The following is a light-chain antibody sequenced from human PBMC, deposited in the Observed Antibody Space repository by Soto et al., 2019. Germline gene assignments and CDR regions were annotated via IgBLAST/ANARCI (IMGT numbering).Light chain of an antibody. V-gene: IGKV3-20*01. CDR2: GAS. J-gene: IGKJ1*01. Sequence: EVVLTQSPGTLSLSPGERATLSCRASQSVSNSYLAWYQQKPGQAPRLLIYGASTRATGIPDRFSGSGSGTDFTLTISRLEPEDFAVYYCQQYGSSPRTFGQGTKVEN. CDR1: QSVSNSY. CDR3: QQYGSSPRT.